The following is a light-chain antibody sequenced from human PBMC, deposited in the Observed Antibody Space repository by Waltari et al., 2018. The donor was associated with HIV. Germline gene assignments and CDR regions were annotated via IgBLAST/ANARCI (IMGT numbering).Light chain of an antibody. Sequence: SASVGDRVTITCRASQSISSWLAWYQQKPGKAPKLLISKSSTLESGVPSRFSGSGSGTEFTLTISSLQPDDYATYYCQQYNSKAYPTFGQGTKVEVK. CDR2: KSS. CDR3: QQYNSKAYPT. CDR1: QSISSW. V-gene: IGKV1-5*03. J-gene: IGKJ1*01.